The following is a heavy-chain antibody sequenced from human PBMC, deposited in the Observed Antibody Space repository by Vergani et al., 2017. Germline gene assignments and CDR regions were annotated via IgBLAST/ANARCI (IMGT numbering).Heavy chain of an antibody. CDR3: AKIWAAAVPYYGMDV. Sequence: EVQLVESGGGLVQPGRSLRLSCAASGFTFSSYWMSWVRQAPGKGLEWVANIKQDGSEKYYADSVKGRFTISRDNSKNTLYLQMNSLRAEDTAVYYCAKIWAAAVPYYGMDVWGQGTTVTVSS. CDR2: IKQDGSEK. J-gene: IGHJ6*02. D-gene: IGHD6-13*01. CDR1: GFTFSSYW. V-gene: IGHV3-7*01.